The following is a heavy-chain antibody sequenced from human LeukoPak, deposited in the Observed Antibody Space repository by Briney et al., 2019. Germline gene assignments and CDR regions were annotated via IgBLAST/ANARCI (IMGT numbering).Heavy chain of an antibody. CDR1: GYTFTSYY. CDR3: ARGPPHWQWLSQGWFDP. V-gene: IGHV1-46*01. Sequence: GASVKVSCKASGYTFTSYYMHWVRQAPGQGLEWMGIINPSGGSTSYAQKFQGRVTMTRDTSTSTVYMELSSLRSEDTAVYYCARGPPHWQWLSQGWFDPWGQGTLVTVSS. D-gene: IGHD6-19*01. J-gene: IGHJ5*02. CDR2: INPSGGST.